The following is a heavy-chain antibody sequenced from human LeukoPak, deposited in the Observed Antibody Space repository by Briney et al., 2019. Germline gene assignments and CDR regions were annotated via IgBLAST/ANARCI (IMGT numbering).Heavy chain of an antibody. CDR1: GYTFTGYH. V-gene: IGHV1-18*04. J-gene: IGHJ6*02. Sequence: ASVKVSCKASGYTFTGYHIHWVRQARGQGLEWMGWISTYNGNTNYAQKFQDRVSMTTDTSTSTAYMELRSLRSDDTAVYYCARDPAANYDYWRGYYEGYYYGMDVWGQGTTVTVSS. CDR3: ARDPAANYDYWRGYYEGYYYGMDV. D-gene: IGHD3-3*01. CDR2: ISTYNGNT.